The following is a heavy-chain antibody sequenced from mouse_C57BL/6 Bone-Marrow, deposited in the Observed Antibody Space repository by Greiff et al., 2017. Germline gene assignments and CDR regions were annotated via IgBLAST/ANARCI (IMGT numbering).Heavy chain of an antibody. V-gene: IGHV7-1*01. CDR2: SRNKANDYTT. Sequence: EVQLVESGGGLVQSGRSLRLSCATSGFTFSDFYMEWVRQAPGKGLEWIAASRNKANDYTTEYSASVKGRFIVSRDTSQSILYLQMNALIAEDTAIYYCARDGTVVATDWYFDVWGTGTTVTVSS. CDR1: GFTFSDFY. CDR3: ARDGTVVATDWYFDV. J-gene: IGHJ1*03. D-gene: IGHD1-1*01.